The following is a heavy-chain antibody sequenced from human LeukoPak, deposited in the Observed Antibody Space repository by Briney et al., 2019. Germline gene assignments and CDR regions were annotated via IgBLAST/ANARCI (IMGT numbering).Heavy chain of an antibody. V-gene: IGHV4-38-2*02. CDR1: GYSISSGYY. D-gene: IGHD6-13*01. J-gene: IGHJ5*02. CDR3: ARTSSWRVNWFDP. Sequence: SETLSLTCTVSGYSISSGYYWGWIRQPPGKGLEWIGSIYHSGSTYYNPSLKSRVTISVDTSKNQFSLKLSFVTAADTAVYYCARTSSWRVNWFDPWGQGTLVTVSS. CDR2: IYHSGST.